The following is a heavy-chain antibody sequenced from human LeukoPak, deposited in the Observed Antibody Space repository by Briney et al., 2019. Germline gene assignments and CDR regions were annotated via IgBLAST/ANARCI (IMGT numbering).Heavy chain of an antibody. Sequence: SETLSLTCTVSGGSISSGDYYWSWIRQPPGKGMEWIGYIYYSGSTYYNPSLKSRVTISVDTSKNQFSLKLSSVTAADTAVYYCARESTIWSGYYRPDFFDYLGQGTLVTVSS. J-gene: IGHJ4*02. CDR1: GGSISSGDYY. CDR2: IYYSGST. V-gene: IGHV4-30-4*01. D-gene: IGHD3-3*01. CDR3: ARESTIWSGYYRPDFFDY.